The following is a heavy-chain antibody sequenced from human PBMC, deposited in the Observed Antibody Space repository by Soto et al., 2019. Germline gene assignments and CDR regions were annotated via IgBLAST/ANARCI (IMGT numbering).Heavy chain of an antibody. D-gene: IGHD4-17*01. Sequence: QVQLVQSGAEVKKPGSSVKVSCKASGGTFSSYAISWVRQAPGQGLEWMGGSIPIFGTANYAQKLQGRFTITADHSTSTDYMELSSLRSEGTAVXXXXRVGGTTVVTRGPXXXWGQXTL. CDR3: XRVGGTTVVTRGPXXX. J-gene: IGHJ1*01. CDR1: GGTFSSYA. V-gene: IGHV1-69*01. CDR2: SIPIFGTA.